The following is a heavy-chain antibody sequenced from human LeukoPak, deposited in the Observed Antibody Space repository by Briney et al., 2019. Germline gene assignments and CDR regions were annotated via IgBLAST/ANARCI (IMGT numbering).Heavy chain of an antibody. D-gene: IGHD2-21*02. CDR3: VSAYCGGDCYHSPLAN. V-gene: IGHV4-31*09. J-gene: IGHJ4*02. Sequence: SQTLSLTCTVSGGSISSGGYYWSWIRQHPGKGLEWIGYIYYSGSSYYNPSLKSRVTIPMDRSENQVSLRLTSLTAADTAVYYCVSAYCGGDCYHSPLANWGPGILVIVSS. CDR1: GGSISSGGYY. CDR2: IYYSGSS.